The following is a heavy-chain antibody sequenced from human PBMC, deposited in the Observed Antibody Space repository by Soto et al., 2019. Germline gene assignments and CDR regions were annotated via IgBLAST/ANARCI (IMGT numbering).Heavy chain of an antibody. Sequence: GGSLRLSCAASRFTFSTYEMNWVRQAPGKGLEWVSYISSSDRYYADSVRGRFTISRDNAKNALYLQMNSLRADDTAVYFCVRGMNPLFGGQGTLVTVSS. J-gene: IGHJ4*01. V-gene: IGHV3-21*06. CDR2: ISSSDR. CDR1: RFTFSTYE. CDR3: VRGMNPLF.